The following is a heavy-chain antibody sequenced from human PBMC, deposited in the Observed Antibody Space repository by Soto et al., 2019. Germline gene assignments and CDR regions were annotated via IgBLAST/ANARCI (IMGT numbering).Heavy chain of an antibody. J-gene: IGHJ4*02. Sequence: QVQMVESGGGVVQPGRSLRLSCAASGFSFSAFGMQWVRQAPGGGLEAVAFISNDGSHASYADSVRGRFTISRDNSTNTLSLQMNRLTADDTAVYYSMRVMDFWGQGTLVTVSS. V-gene: IGHV3-30*04. CDR1: GFSFSAFG. CDR3: MRVMDF. CDR2: ISNDGSHA. D-gene: IGHD2-8*01.